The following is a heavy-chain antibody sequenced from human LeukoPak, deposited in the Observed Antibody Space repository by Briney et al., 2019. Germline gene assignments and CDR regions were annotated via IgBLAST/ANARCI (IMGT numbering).Heavy chain of an antibody. D-gene: IGHD4/OR15-4a*01. V-gene: IGHV4-59*11. CDR3: AKVMVDLASLYHMDV. Sequence: PSETLSLTCTVSGGSISGPYWSWVREPPGKGLEWIGDVCYSGSALQNPSLKSRLTISVDTSKNQFSLKLRSVTAADPAVYYCAKVMVDLASLYHMDVWGKGTTVTVSS. J-gene: IGHJ6*03. CDR2: VCYSGSA. CDR1: GGSISGPY.